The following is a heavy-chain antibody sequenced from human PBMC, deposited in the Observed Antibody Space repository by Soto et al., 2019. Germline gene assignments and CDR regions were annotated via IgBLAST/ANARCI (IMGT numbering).Heavy chain of an antibody. CDR3: AKDRSYGSSWIAYFDY. CDR1: GFTFSNYA. D-gene: IGHD6-13*01. V-gene: IGHV3-23*01. CDR2: ISGSGGST. J-gene: IGHJ4*02. Sequence: PGGSLRLSCAASGFTFSNYAMSWVRQAPGKGLEWVSGISGSGGSTYYADSVKGRFTISRDNSKNTLYLQMNSLRAEDTAVYYCAKDRSYGSSWIAYFDYWGQGTLVTVS.